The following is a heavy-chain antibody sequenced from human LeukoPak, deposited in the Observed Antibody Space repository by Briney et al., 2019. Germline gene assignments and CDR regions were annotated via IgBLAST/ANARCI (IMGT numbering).Heavy chain of an antibody. V-gene: IGHV1-69*05. CDR1: GGTFSSYA. D-gene: IGHD6-6*01. CDR3: ARDLREYSTSSGSYFDY. J-gene: IGHJ4*02. CDR2: IIPIFGTA. Sequence: SVKVSCKASGGTFSSYAISWVRQAPGQGLEWMGGIIPIFGTANYAQKFQDRVTIITDESTSTAYMELSSLRSEDTAVYYCARDLREYSTSSGSYFDYWGQGTLVTVSS.